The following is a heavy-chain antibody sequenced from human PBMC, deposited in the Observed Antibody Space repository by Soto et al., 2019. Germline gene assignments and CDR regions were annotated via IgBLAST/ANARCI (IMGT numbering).Heavy chain of an antibody. J-gene: IGHJ3*02. CDR2: ISYDGSNK. CDR1: GFTFSSYA. V-gene: IGHV3-30-3*01. CDR3: ASIRITIFGVVEGVDAFDI. D-gene: IGHD3-3*01. Sequence: GGSLRLSCAASGFTFSSYAMHWVRQAPGKGLEWVAVISYDGSNKYYADSVKGRFTISRDNSKNTLYLQMNSLRAEDTAVYYCASIRITIFGVVEGVDAFDIWGQGTMVTVSS.